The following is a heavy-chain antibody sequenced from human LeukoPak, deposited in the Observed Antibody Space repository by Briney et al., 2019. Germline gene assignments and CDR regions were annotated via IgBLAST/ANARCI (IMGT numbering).Heavy chain of an antibody. CDR1: GYSISSGYY. CDR2: IYHSGST. CDR3: ARGDYYDSSGYYYY. V-gene: IGHV4-38-2*02. Sequence: PSETLSLTCTVSGYSISSGYYWGWIRQPPGKGLEGIGNIYHSGSTNYNASLKSRVTISVDTSKNQFSLKLNSVTAADTAVYYCARGDYYDSSGYYYYWGQGTLVTVSS. D-gene: IGHD3-22*01. J-gene: IGHJ4*02.